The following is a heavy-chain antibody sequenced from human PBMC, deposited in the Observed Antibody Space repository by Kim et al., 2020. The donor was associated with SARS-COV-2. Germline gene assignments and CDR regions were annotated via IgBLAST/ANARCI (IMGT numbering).Heavy chain of an antibody. D-gene: IGHD1-1*01. J-gene: IGHJ4*02. Sequence: YAQTFQGRVTITADKSTSTAYMELSSLRSEDTAVYYCARVLGWNNHYFDYWGQGTLVTVSS. CDR3: ARVLGWNNHYFDY. V-gene: IGHV1-69*04.